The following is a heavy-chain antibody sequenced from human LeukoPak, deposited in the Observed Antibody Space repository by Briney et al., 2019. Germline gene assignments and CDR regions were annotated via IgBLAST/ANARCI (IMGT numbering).Heavy chain of an antibody. CDR3: ARFGPGERPFGY. CDR2: INPNSGGT. J-gene: IGHJ4*02. D-gene: IGHD1-1*01. V-gene: IGHV1-2*06. Sequence: ASVKVSCKASGYTFTGYYMHWVRQAPGQGLEWMGRINPNSGGTNYAQKFQGRVTMTRDTSISTAYMELSSLRSDDTAVYYCARFGPGERPFGYWGQGTLVTVSS. CDR1: GYTFTGYY.